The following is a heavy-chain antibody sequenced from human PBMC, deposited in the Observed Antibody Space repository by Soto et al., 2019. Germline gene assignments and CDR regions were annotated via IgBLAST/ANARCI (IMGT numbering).Heavy chain of an antibody. J-gene: IGHJ5*02. CDR2: ISWADDK. CDR3: ARATGTMRYVVGWFDP. V-gene: IGHV2-5*02. D-gene: IGHD1-1*01. CDR1: GFSLSTSGVG. Sequence: QITLKESGPTLVTPTQTLTLTCTFSGFSLSTSGVGVGWIRQPPGKALERLALISWADDKRYSASLNSRPPITKDTSKNQVVLTVTNMDPVDPAPYSCARATGTMRYVVGWFDPWGQGTLVTVSS.